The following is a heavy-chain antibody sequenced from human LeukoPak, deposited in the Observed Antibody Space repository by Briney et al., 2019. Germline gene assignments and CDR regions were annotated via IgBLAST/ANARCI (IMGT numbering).Heavy chain of an antibody. CDR2: IYYSGST. V-gene: IGHV4-39*01. J-gene: IGHJ4*02. CDR1: GGSISSSSYY. CDR3: ARLDDYGGNSDY. Sequence: PSETLSLTCTVSGGSISSSSYYWGWIRQPPGKGLEGIGSIYYSGSTYYNPSLKSRVTISVDTSKNQFSLKLSSVTAADTAVYYCARLDDYGGNSDYWGQGTLVTVSS. D-gene: IGHD4-23*01.